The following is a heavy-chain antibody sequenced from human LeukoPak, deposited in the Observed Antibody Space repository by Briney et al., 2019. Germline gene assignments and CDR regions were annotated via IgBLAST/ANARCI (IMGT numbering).Heavy chain of an antibody. CDR1: GYTFTDYK. V-gene: IGHV1-2*02. CDR2: ANPIGGGT. CDR3: ARGGATVMDFDY. J-gene: IGHJ4*02. Sequence: ASVKVSCTASGYTFTDYKLHWVRQAPGQGLEWLGWANPIGGGTDYTRKFQGRVTMTRDTSVNTAYMQLNNLRSDDTAVYFCARGGATVMDFDYWGQGTLVTVSS. D-gene: IGHD4-11*01.